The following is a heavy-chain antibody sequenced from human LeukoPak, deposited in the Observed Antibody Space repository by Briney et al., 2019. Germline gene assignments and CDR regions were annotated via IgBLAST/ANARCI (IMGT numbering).Heavy chain of an antibody. D-gene: IGHD6-13*01. CDR3: ARGGPAAGRFDY. CDR2: ISYDGSNK. CDR1: GFTFSSYG. V-gene: IGHV3-30*03. J-gene: IGHJ4*02. Sequence: GGSLRLSCAASGFTFSSYGMHWVRQAPGKGLEWVAVISYDGSNKYYADSVKGRFTISRDNAKNSLYLQMNSLRAEDTALYFCARGGPAAGRFDYWGQGTLVTVSS.